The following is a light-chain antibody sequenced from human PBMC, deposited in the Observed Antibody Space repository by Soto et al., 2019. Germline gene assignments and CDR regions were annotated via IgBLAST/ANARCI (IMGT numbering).Light chain of an antibody. Sequence: EIELTQSPATLSLSPGKTATLSCRASQNVDKFLAWYQQRPGQPPRLLIFDSSNRATGVPVRFSGSGSGTVFTLTIGSLEPEDSAVYYCQQRKNWPPITFGQGTRLEMK. CDR1: QNVDKF. V-gene: IGKV3-11*01. CDR3: QQRKNWPPIT. CDR2: DSS. J-gene: IGKJ5*01.